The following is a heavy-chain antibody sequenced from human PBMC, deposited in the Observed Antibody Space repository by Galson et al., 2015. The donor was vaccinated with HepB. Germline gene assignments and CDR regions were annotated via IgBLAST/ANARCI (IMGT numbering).Heavy chain of an antibody. Sequence: QSGAEVKKPGESLKISCKGSGYSFTSYWIAWVRQMPGKGLEWMGIIHPRDSDTRYSPSFQGQVTISADKSASTAYLQWSSLKDSDTATFYCARPINYAYDYSGMNVWGQGTTGTVSS. CDR1: GYSFTSYW. J-gene: IGHJ6*02. CDR2: IHPRDSDT. CDR3: ARPINYAYDYSGMNV. V-gene: IGHV5-51*01. D-gene: IGHD4-11*01.